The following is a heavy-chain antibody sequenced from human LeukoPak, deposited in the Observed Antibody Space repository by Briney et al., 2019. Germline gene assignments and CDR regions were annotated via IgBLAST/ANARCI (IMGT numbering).Heavy chain of an antibody. D-gene: IGHD6-13*01. J-gene: IGHJ6*03. CDR2: INHSGST. CDR1: GGSFSGYY. Sequence: SETLSLTCAVYGGSFSGYYWSWIRQPPGKGLEWIGEINHSGSTNYNPSLKSRVTISVDTSKNQFSLKLSSVTAADTAVYYCASTAAGIGGYYYYYYMDVWGKGTTVTVSS. CDR3: ASTAAGIGGYYYYYYMDV. V-gene: IGHV4-34*01.